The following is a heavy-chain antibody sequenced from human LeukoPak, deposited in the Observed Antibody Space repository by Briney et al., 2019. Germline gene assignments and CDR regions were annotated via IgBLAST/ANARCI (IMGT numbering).Heavy chain of an antibody. D-gene: IGHD5-24*01. V-gene: IGHV4-59*01. CDR2: IYYTGST. J-gene: IGHJ4*02. CDR1: GGSISSYY. CDR3: ARTYSRDGYNYPLGY. Sequence: SETLSLTCTVSGGSISSYYWSWIRQPPGKGLEWFGYIYYTGSTNYNPSLKSRVTISVDTSKNQFSLKLSSVTAADTAVYYCARTYSRDGYNYPLGYWGQGTLVTVSS.